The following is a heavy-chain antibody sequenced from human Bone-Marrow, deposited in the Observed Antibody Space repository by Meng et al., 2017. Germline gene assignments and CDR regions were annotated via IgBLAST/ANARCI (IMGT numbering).Heavy chain of an antibody. D-gene: IGHD6-13*01. V-gene: IGHV1-69*05. CDR3: ARWLAAAGAPLGYYYYGMDV. CDR1: GYTFTSYG. Sequence: SVKVSCKASGYTFTSYGISWVRQAPGQGLEWMGGIIPIFGTANYAQKFQGRVTITTDESTSTAYMELSSLRSEDTAVYYCARWLAAAGAPLGYYYYGMDVWGQGTTVTVSS. CDR2: IIPIFGTA. J-gene: IGHJ6*02.